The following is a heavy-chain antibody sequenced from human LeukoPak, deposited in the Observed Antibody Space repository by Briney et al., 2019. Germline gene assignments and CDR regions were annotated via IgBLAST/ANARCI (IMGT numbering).Heavy chain of an antibody. CDR2: IYPGDSDT. CDR3: ARASRDGYNQNFDH. CDR1: GYSFTSYW. D-gene: IGHD5-24*01. V-gene: IGHV5-51*01. Sequence: HGESLKISCKGSGYSFTSYWIGWVRQMPGKGLEWMGIIYPGDSDTRYSPSFQGQVTISADTSISTAYLQWSSLRASDTAMYYCARASRDGYNQNFDHWGQGTQVTVSS. J-gene: IGHJ4*02.